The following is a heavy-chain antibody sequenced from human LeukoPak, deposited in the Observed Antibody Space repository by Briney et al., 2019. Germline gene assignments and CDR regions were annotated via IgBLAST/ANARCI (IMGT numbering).Heavy chain of an antibody. D-gene: IGHD3-22*01. V-gene: IGHV3-23*01. CDR3: ANPPTPSYYDSSGYYYVEYFQH. Sequence: GGSLRLSCAASGFTFSSYWMSWVRQAPGKGLEWVSAISGSGGSTYYADSVKGRFTISRDNSKNTLYLQMNSLRAEDTAVYYCANPPTPSYYDSSGYYYVEYFQHWGQGTLVTVSS. CDR1: GFTFSSYW. J-gene: IGHJ1*01. CDR2: ISGSGGST.